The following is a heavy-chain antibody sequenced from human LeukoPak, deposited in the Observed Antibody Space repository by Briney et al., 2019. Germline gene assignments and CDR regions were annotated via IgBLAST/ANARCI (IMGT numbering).Heavy chain of an antibody. Sequence: PGRSLRLSCAASGFTFSSYGMHWVRQAPGKGPEWVAVISYDGSNKYYADSVKGRFTISRDNSKNTLYLQMNSLRAEDTAVYYCARDWRELSDYWGQGTLVTVSS. CDR2: ISYDGSNK. D-gene: IGHD1-26*01. CDR3: ARDWRELSDY. V-gene: IGHV3-30*03. CDR1: GFTFSSYG. J-gene: IGHJ4*02.